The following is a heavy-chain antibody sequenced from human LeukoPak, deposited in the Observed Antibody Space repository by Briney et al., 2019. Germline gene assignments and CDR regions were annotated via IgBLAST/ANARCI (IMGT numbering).Heavy chain of an antibody. CDR2: ISGDGGST. CDR1: GFTFDDYA. D-gene: IGHD3-3*01. CDR3: AKSRFWSVYYPIFAY. V-gene: IGHV3-43*02. J-gene: IGHJ4*02. Sequence: GGSLRLSCAASGFTFDDYAMHWVRQAPGKGVEWVSLISGDGGSTYYADSVKGRFTISRDNSKNSLYLQMNSLRTEDTALYYCAKSRFWSVYYPIFAYWGQGTLVTVSS.